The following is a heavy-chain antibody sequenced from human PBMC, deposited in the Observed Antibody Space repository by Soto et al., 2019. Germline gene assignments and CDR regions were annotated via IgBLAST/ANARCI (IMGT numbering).Heavy chain of an antibody. Sequence: QITLKQSGPTLEKPTQTLTLTCTCSGFSHSTSGVGVGWIRQPPGKSLEWLALIYWDDDKRYNPSLKSRLTVTMNTSKIEVVLTMSNMDAVDSATYGCAQGLIAEGFDYWGQGTLVTVSS. J-gene: IGHJ4*02. CDR1: GFSHSTSGVG. D-gene: IGHD6-13*01. CDR2: IYWDDDK. CDR3: AQGLIAEGFDY. V-gene: IGHV2-5*02.